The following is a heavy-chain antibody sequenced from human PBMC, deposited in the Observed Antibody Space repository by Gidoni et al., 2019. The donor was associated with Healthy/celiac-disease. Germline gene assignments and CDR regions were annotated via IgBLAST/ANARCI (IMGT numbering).Heavy chain of an antibody. CDR3: ARDFRPEYYFDY. Sequence: QVQLVESGGGVVQPGRSLRLSCAASVFTFSSYAMHWVRQAPGKGLEWVAVISYDGSNKYYADSVKGRFTISRDNSKNTLYLQMNSLRAEDTAVYYCARDFRPEYYFDYWGQGTLVTVSS. CDR1: VFTFSSYA. V-gene: IGHV3-30*01. J-gene: IGHJ4*02. CDR2: ISYDGSNK.